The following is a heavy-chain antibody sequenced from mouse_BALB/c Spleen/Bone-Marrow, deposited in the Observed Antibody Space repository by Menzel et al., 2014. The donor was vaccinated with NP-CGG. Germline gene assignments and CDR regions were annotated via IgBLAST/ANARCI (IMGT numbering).Heavy chain of an antibody. Sequence: QVQLKESGAELVWPGASVKVSCKASGYTFTSYWINWVKQRPGQGLEWIGNIYPSDSYTNYNQNFKDKATLTVDKSSSTAYMQLSSPTSEGSAVYYCTRQYGNYYAMDYWGQGTSVTVSS. J-gene: IGHJ4*01. D-gene: IGHD2-10*02. CDR1: GYTFTSYW. V-gene: IGHV1S126*01. CDR3: TRQYGNYYAMDY. CDR2: IYPSDSYT.